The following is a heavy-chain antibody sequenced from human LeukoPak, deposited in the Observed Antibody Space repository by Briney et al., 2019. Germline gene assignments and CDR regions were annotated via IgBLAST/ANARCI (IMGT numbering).Heavy chain of an antibody. CDR1: GFTFDDYA. V-gene: IGHV3-9*03. CDR2: ISWNSGSI. J-gene: IGHJ4*02. D-gene: IGHD6-13*01. CDR3: AKEGIAAAGFDY. Sequence: SGRSLRLSCAASGFTFDDYAVHWVRQAPGKCLEWVSGISWNSGSIGYADSVKGRFTISRDNAKNSLYLQMNSLRAEDMALYYCAKEGIAAAGFDYWGQGTLVTVSS.